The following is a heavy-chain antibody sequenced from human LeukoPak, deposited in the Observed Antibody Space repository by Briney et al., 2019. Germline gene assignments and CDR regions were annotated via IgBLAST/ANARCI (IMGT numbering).Heavy chain of an antibody. CDR2: ISGSGGST. CDR3: TKVPGVVVITYFVY. D-gene: IGHD3-22*01. V-gene: IGHV3-23*01. J-gene: IGHJ4*02. CDR1: GFTFSSYA. Sequence: GGSLRLSCAASGFTFSSYAMSWVRQAPGKGLEWVSAISGSGGSTYYADSVKGRFTISRDNSKNTLYLQMNSLRAEDTAVYYCTKVPGVVVITYFVYWGQGTLVTVSS.